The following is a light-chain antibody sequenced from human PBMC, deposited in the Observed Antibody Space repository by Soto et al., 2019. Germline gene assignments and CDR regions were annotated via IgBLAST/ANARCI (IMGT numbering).Light chain of an antibody. CDR2: EVS. CDR1: SSDVGGYNY. Sequence: QSALTQPPSASGSPGQSVTISCTGTSSDVGGYNYVSWYQQHPGEAPKLMIYEVSKRPSGVPDRFSGSKSGNTASLTVSGLQAEDEADYYCSSYAGSFYVFGTGTKVTV. CDR3: SSYAGSFYV. J-gene: IGLJ1*01. V-gene: IGLV2-8*01.